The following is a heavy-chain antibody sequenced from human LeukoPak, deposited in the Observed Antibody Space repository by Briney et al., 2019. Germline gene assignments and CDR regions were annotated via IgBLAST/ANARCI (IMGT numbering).Heavy chain of an antibody. CDR3: ARHCSGGSCYSVFDY. CDR2: IYYSGST. Sequence: SETLSLTCTVSGGSISSYCWSWLRQPPGKGLEWIGYIYYSGSTNYNPSLNSRVTISVDTSKNQFFLKLTSVTAADTAVYYCARHCSGGSCYSVFDYWGQGTLVTVSS. CDR1: GGSISSYC. D-gene: IGHD2-15*01. V-gene: IGHV4-59*01. J-gene: IGHJ4*02.